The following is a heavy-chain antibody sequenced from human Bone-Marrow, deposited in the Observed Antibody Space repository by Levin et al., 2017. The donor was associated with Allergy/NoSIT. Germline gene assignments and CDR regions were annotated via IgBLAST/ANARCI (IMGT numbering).Heavy chain of an antibody. Sequence: LSLTCAASGFTFSSYAMHWVRQAPGKGLEWVAVISYDGSNKYYADSVKGRFTISRDNSKNTLYLQMNSLRAEDTAVYYCARGETPIRYCISTSCYLGGNWFDPWGQGTLVTVSS. CDR1: GFTFSSYA. D-gene: IGHD2-2*01. J-gene: IGHJ5*02. CDR2: ISYDGSNK. CDR3: ARGETPIRYCISTSCYLGGNWFDP. V-gene: IGHV3-30-3*01.